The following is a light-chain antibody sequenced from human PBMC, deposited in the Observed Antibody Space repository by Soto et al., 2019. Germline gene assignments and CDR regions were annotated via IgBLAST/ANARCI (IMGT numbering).Light chain of an antibody. Sequence: QSALTQPASVYGSPGQSITISCTGTSSDIGGYNYVSWYQQHPGKPPKVMIYEVSNRPSGVSNRFSGSKSGNTASLTISGLQTEDEADDYCTAYTSSNSYVFGTGTKLTVL. CDR3: TAYTSSNSYV. CDR2: EVS. V-gene: IGLV2-14*01. CDR1: SSDIGGYNY. J-gene: IGLJ1*01.